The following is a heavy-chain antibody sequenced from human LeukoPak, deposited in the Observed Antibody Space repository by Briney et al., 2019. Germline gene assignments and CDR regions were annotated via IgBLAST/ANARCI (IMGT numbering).Heavy chain of an antibody. CDR2: IHTSGST. Sequence: SETLSLTCTVSGGSISSYYWSWIRQPAGKGLEWIGRIHTSGSTNYSPSLKSRVTMSVDTSKNQFSLKLSSVTAADTAVYYCASQKDYYDSSGSLYLWGQGTLVTVSS. CDR3: ASQKDYYDSSGSLYL. D-gene: IGHD3-22*01. CDR1: GGSISSYY. V-gene: IGHV4-4*07. J-gene: IGHJ4*02.